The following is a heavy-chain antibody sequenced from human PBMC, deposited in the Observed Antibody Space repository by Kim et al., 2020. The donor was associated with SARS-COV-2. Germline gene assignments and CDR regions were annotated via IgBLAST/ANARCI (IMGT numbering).Heavy chain of an antibody. V-gene: IGHV4-39*01. D-gene: IGHD3-22*01. CDR2: IYYSGST. CDR3: ARGDNYYDSSGYYQRSGWFDP. J-gene: IGHJ5*02. CDR1: GGSISSSSYY. Sequence: SETLSLTCTVSGGSISSSSYYWGWIRQPPGKGLEWIGSIYYSGSTYYNPSLKSRVTISVDTSKNQFSLKLSSVTAADTAVYYCARGDNYYDSSGYYQRSGWFDPWGQGTLVTVSS.